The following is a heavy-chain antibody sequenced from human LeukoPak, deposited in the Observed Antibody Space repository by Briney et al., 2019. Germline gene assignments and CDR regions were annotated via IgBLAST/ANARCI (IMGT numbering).Heavy chain of an antibody. D-gene: IGHD1-1*01. Sequence: SQTLSLTCAISGDSVSSNSAARNWIRQSPSRGLEWLGRTYYRSKWYNDYAVSVKGRITINPDTSKNQFSLQLNSVTPEDTAVYYCASQLERRENWFDPWGQGTLVTVSS. CDR2: TYYRSKWYN. CDR1: GDSVSSNSAA. CDR3: ASQLERRENWFDP. J-gene: IGHJ5*02. V-gene: IGHV6-1*01.